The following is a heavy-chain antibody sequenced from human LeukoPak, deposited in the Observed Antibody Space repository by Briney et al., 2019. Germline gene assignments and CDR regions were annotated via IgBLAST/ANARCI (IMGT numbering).Heavy chain of an antibody. CDR3: ARELTMVRGVPFDY. J-gene: IGHJ4*02. V-gene: IGHV3-30*02. Sequence: GGSLRLSCAASGFTFSSYGMHWVRQAPGKGLEWVAFIRYDGSNKYYADSVKGRFTISRDNSKNTLYLQMNSLRAEDTAVYYCARELTMVRGVPFDYWGQGTLVTVSS. CDR1: GFTFSSYG. D-gene: IGHD3-10*01. CDR2: IRYDGSNK.